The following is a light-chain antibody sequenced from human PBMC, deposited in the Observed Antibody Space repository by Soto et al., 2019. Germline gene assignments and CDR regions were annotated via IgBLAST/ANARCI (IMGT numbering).Light chain of an antibody. Sequence: QFVLTQPASVSGSPGQSITISCTGTSSDVGSYNLVSWYQQYPGKAPKLMIYEVTKRPSGVSDRFSGSKSGNTASLTISGLQAEDEADYYCCSYAGGVIFGGGTKLTVL. V-gene: IGLV2-23*02. CDR2: EVT. J-gene: IGLJ2*01. CDR1: SSDVGSYNL. CDR3: CSYAGGVI.